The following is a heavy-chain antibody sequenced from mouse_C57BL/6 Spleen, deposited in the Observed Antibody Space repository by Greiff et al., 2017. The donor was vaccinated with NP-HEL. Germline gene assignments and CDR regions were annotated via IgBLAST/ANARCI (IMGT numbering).Heavy chain of an antibody. CDR3: ARRDDSYAMDY. Sequence: EVQLVESGGGLVKPGGSLKLSCAASGFTFSDYGMHWVRQAPEKGPEWVAYISSGSSTIYYAYTVKGRFTIYRDNAKNTLFLQMTSLRSEDTAMYYCARRDDSYAMDYWGQGTSVTVSS. CDR2: ISSGSSTI. CDR1: GFTFSDYG. D-gene: IGHD2-12*01. J-gene: IGHJ4*01. V-gene: IGHV5-17*01.